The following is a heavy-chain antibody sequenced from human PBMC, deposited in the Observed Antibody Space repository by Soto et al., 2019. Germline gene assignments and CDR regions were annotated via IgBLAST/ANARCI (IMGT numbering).Heavy chain of an antibody. CDR3: ARLGVRGTAYYFDY. J-gene: IGHJ4*02. CDR1: GGSISSYY. CDR2: IYYSGST. Sequence: SETLSLTCTVSGGSISSYYWSWIRQPPGKGLEWIGYIYYSGSTNYNPSLKSRVTISVDTSKNQFSPKLSSVTAADTAVYYCARLGVRGTAYYFDYWGQGTLVTVSS. V-gene: IGHV4-59*08. D-gene: IGHD3-3*01.